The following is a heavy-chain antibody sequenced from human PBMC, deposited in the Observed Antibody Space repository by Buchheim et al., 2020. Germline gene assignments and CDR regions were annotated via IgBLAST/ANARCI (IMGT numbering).Heavy chain of an antibody. CDR3: ARDGSPYYDFWSGYYYYYYGMDV. V-gene: IGHV3-33*01. CDR1: GFTFSSYG. D-gene: IGHD3-3*01. Sequence: QVQLVESRGGVVQPGRSLRLSCAASGFTFSSYGMHWVRQAPGKGLEWVAVIWYDGSNKYYADSVKGRFTISRDNSKNTLYLQMNSLRAEDTAVYYCARDGSPYYDFWSGYYYYYYGMDVWGQGTT. J-gene: IGHJ6*02. CDR2: IWYDGSNK.